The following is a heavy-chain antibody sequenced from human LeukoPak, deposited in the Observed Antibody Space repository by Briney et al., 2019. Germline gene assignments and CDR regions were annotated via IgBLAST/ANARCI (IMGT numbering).Heavy chain of an antibody. CDR1: SGSISTSSYY. D-gene: IGHD3-9*01. V-gene: IGHV4-39*01. Sequence: SETLSLTCTVSSGSISTSSYYWGWIRQPPGKGLEWIGSIYYSGSTYYNPSLKSRVTMSVDTSENQFSLKLSSVTAADTAVYYCARHKEALTDYFDYWGQGTLVTVSS. CDR2: IYYSGST. CDR3: ARHKEALTDYFDY. J-gene: IGHJ4*02.